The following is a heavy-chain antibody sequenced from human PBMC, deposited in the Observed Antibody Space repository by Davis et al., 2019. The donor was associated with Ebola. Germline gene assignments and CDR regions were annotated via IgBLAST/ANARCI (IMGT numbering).Heavy chain of an antibody. CDR3: ARGRYPTSSLDF. CDR1: GYTFTSYG. V-gene: IGHV1-18*01. J-gene: IGHJ4*02. Sequence: ASVKVSCKASGYTFTSYGISWVRQAPGQGLEWMGWISAYNGNTNYAQKLQGRVTMTTDPLANIAYMELRGLRSDETAVYYCARGRYPTSSLDFWGQGTPVTVSS. D-gene: IGHD6-6*01. CDR2: ISAYNGNT.